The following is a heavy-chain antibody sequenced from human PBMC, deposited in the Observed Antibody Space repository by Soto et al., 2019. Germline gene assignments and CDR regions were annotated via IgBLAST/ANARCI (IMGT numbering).Heavy chain of an antibody. V-gene: IGHV1-3*01. Sequence: QVQLVQSGAEVKKPGASVKVYCKASGYTFTTCALHWVRQAPGQRLEWMGWINAGNGNTVYSQKFQGRVTITRDTSASTAFMELSSLRSEDSAMYYCARDAGYYDSGSYYSYWGQGTLVTVSS. CDR3: ARDAGYYDSGSYYSY. J-gene: IGHJ4*02. CDR2: INAGNGNT. D-gene: IGHD3-10*01. CDR1: GYTFTTCA.